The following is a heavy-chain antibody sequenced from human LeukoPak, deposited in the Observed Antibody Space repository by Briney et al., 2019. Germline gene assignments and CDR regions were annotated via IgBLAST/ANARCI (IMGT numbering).Heavy chain of an antibody. CDR1: GYTFTSYG. D-gene: IGHD5-18*01. V-gene: IGHV1-18*01. CDR2: ISAYNGNT. J-gene: IGHJ4*02. CDR3: ARNQATAMAHDY. Sequence: ASVKVSCKASGYTFTSYGISWVRQAPGQGLEWMGWISAYNGNTNYEQKLQGRVTMTTDTSTSTAYMELRSLRSDDTAVYYCARNQATAMAHDYWGQGTLVTVSS.